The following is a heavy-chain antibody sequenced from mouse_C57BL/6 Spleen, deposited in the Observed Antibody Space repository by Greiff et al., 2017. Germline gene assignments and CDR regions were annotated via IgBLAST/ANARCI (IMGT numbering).Heavy chain of an antibody. CDR1: GYTFTSYW. CDR2: IHPTSGST. CDR3: AREDYGNGFAY. D-gene: IGHD2-1*01. Sequence: QVQLQQPGAELVKPGASVKLSCKASGYTFTSYWMHWVKQRPGQGLEWIGMIHPTSGSTNYNEKFKSKAKLTVDKSSSTAYMQLSSLTSEDSAVYYCAREDYGNGFAYWGQGTLVTVSA. J-gene: IGHJ3*01. V-gene: IGHV1-64*01.